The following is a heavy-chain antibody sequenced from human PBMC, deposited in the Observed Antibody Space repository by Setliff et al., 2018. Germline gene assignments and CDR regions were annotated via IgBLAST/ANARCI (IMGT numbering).Heavy chain of an antibody. Sequence: PSETLSLTCAVSGGSITSGSYYWSWIRQPAGEGLEWIGRLHTSGTTDCNPSLKGRVTISADTSTNHFSLKLTSVNAADTAVYYCARDNTIVGATDYWGQGALVTVSS. J-gene: IGHJ4*02. CDR3: ARDNTIVGATDY. V-gene: IGHV4-61*02. CDR1: GGSITSGSYY. CDR2: LHTSGTT. D-gene: IGHD1-26*01.